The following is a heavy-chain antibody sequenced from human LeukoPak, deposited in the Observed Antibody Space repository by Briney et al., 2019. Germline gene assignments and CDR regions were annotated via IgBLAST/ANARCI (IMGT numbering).Heavy chain of an antibody. J-gene: IGHJ1*01. Sequence: ASVKVCCKASGYTFTDYYLHWVRQAPGQGLEWVAWINPNSGGTNSAQKFQGRVTLTRDTSIATVYMQLDRLKSDDTAIYYCTKMSRDVLATNRFFHHWGQGTLITVPS. CDR1: GYTFTDYY. CDR3: TKMSRDVLATNRFFHH. CDR2: INPNSGGT. V-gene: IGHV1-2*02. D-gene: IGHD2-8*02.